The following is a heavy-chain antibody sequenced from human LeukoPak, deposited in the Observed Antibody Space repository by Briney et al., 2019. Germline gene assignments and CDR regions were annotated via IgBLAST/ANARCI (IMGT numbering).Heavy chain of an antibody. CDR3: AGEARGYMAFQI. V-gene: IGHV3-11*01. J-gene: IGHJ3*02. CDR1: GFTFSDYY. D-gene: IGHD2-2*02. Sequence: GGSLRLSCAASGFTFSDYYMSWIRQAPGKGLEWVSYISSSGKNIYYADSVKGRLTISKDNAKKSLYLQMNSLRVEDTAVYYCAGEARGYMAFQIWGQGTMVTVSS. CDR2: ISSSGKNI.